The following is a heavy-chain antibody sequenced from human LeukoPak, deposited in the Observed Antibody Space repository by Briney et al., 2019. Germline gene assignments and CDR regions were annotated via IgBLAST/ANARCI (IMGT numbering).Heavy chain of an antibody. V-gene: IGHV3-53*01. Sequence: GGSLRLSCAASGFTVSSNYMSWVRQAPGKGLGWVSVIYSGGSTYYADSVKGRFTISRDNSKNTLYLQMNSLRAEDTAVYYCARSLAVAGDLDYWGQGTLVTVSS. CDR2: IYSGGST. CDR3: ARSLAVAGDLDY. J-gene: IGHJ4*02. D-gene: IGHD6-19*01. CDR1: GFTVSSNY.